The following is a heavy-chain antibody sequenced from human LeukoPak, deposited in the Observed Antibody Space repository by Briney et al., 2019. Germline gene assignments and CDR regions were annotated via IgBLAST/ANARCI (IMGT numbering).Heavy chain of an antibody. CDR1: GYTFTGYY. CDR2: ISAYNGNT. V-gene: IGHV1-18*04. J-gene: IGHJ4*02. CDR3: ARDLCSSTSCLDD. D-gene: IGHD2-2*01. Sequence: ASVKVSCKASGYTFTGYYMHWVRQAPGQGLEWMGWISAYNGNTNYAQKLQGRVTMTTDTSTSTAYMELRSLRSDDTAVYYCARDLCSSTSCLDDWGQGTLVTVSS.